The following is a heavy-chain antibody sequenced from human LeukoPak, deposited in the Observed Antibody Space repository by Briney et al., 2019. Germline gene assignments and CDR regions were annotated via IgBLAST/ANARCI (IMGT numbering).Heavy chain of an antibody. Sequence: SSETLSLTCTVSGGSISSSSYYWGWLRQPPGTGLEWIGSIYYSGSTYYNPSLKSRVTISVDTSKNQFSLKLSSVTAADTAVYYCARVYGSGSYYNGYYYYYMDVWGKGTTVTISS. D-gene: IGHD3-10*01. J-gene: IGHJ6*03. CDR2: IYYSGST. CDR1: GGSISSSSYY. V-gene: IGHV4-39*01. CDR3: ARVYGSGSYYNGYYYYYMDV.